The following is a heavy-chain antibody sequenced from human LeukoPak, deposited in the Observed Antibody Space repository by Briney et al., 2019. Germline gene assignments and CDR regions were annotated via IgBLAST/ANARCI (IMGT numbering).Heavy chain of an antibody. D-gene: IGHD1/OR15-1a*01. Sequence: SETLSFTCSVSDDSITMYYWTWIRQPPGKGLEWIGYIYYNGYTDYNPSLKSRVTISLHTSKNQFSLKLSSMTAADTAVYYCARDRHWTNDWVFDYWGQGTLVTVSS. CDR2: IYYNGYT. V-gene: IGHV4-59*01. CDR3: ARDRHWTNDWVFDY. J-gene: IGHJ4*02. CDR1: DDSITMYY.